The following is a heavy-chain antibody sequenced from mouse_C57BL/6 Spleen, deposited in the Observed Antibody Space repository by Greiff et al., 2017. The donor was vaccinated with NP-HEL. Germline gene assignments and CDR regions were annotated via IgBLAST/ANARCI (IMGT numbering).Heavy chain of an antibody. D-gene: IGHD1-1*01. V-gene: IGHV5-4*01. Sequence: EVQRVESGGGLVKPGGSLKLSCAASGFTFSSYAMSWVRQTPEKRLEWVATISDGGSYTYDPDNVKGRFTIPRVNAKNNLYLQMSHLKSEETAMYYCARDGYYGSSYWYFDVWGTGTTVTVSS. J-gene: IGHJ1*03. CDR2: ISDGGSYT. CDR3: ARDGYYGSSYWYFDV. CDR1: GFTFSSYA.